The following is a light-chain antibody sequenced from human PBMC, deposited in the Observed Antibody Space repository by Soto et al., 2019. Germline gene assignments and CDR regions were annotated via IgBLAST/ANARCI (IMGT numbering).Light chain of an antibody. CDR1: HSISSW. Sequence: DIQMTQCPSTLSATAGYRVTITCRASHSISSWLAWYQHKPGKAPKLLIYDASTLQSGVPSRFSGSGSGTEFTLTISSLQPDDFATYYCQQYNTFSTFGQGTKVDIK. V-gene: IGKV1-5*01. CDR3: QQYNTFST. J-gene: IGKJ1*01. CDR2: DAS.